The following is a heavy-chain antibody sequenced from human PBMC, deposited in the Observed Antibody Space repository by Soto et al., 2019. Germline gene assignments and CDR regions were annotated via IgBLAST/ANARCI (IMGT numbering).Heavy chain of an antibody. CDR3: ARCTVDTIVSSGWCKWFGP. CDR2: VSGGGGDT. J-gene: IGHJ5*02. D-gene: IGHD6-19*01. CDR1: GFTFNNFA. Sequence: EVQLLESGGGLVQPGGSLRLSCAASGFTFNNFAMSWGRQSPGKGLEWVSAVSGGGGDTYYADSVKGRFTISRDNFKNTLDLQMNSLRSDVTAIYFCARCTVDTIVSSGWCKWFGPWGQGALVTVSS. V-gene: IGHV3-23*01.